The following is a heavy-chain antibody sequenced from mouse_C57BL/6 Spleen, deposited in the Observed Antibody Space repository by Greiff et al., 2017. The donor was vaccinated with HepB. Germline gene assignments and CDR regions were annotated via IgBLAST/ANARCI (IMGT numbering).Heavy chain of an antibody. CDR3: AREGITTVVGNAMDY. Sequence: EVQLQESGPGLVKPSQSLSLTCSVTGYSITSGYYWNWIRQFPGNKLEWMGYISYDGSNNYNPSLKNRLSITRNTSKNQFFLKLNSVTIEDTATYYCAREGITTVVGNAMDYWGQGTSVTVSS. CDR2: ISYDGSN. J-gene: IGHJ4*01. CDR1: GYSITSGYY. D-gene: IGHD1-1*01. V-gene: IGHV3-6*01.